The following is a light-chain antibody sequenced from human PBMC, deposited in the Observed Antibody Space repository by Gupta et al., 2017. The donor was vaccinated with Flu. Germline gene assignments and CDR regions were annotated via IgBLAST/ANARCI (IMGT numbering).Light chain of an antibody. CDR1: SIDVGGYNY. CDR2: DVS. J-gene: IGLJ3*02. V-gene: IGLV2-11*01. Sequence: SVSGSPGQSVTISCTGTSIDVGGYNYVSWYQQHPGKAPKLMLYDVSKRPSGVPDRFSGSKSDNTASLTISGLQAEDEADYYCCSYAGSYTWVFGGRTKLTVL. CDR3: CSYAGSYTWV.